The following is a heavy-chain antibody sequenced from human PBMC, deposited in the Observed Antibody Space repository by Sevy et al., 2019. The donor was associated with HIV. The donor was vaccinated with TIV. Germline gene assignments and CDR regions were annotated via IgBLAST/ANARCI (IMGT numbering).Heavy chain of an antibody. D-gene: IGHD2-15*01. CDR3: TRVYCSGGSCYFDY. V-gene: IGHV3-73*01. Sequence: GGSLRLSCAASGFTFSGSAMHWVRQASGKGLEWVGRIRSKANSYAPAYAASVKGRFTISRDDSKNTAYLQMNSLKTEDTAVYYCTRVYCSGGSCYFDYWGQGTLVTVSS. CDR2: IRSKANSYAP. J-gene: IGHJ4*02. CDR1: GFTFSGSA.